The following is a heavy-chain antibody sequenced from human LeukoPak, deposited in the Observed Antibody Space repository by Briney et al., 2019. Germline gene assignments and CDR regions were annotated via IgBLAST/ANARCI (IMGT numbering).Heavy chain of an antibody. J-gene: IGHJ6*02. CDR2: ISYDGSNK. Sequence: GGSLRLSCAASGFTFSSYAMHWVRQAPGKGLEWVAVISYDGSNKYYADSVKGRFTISRDNSKNTLYLQMNSLRAEDTAVYYCAREFVTIFGVVIPALGYYGMDVWGQGTTVTVSS. CDR3: AREFVTIFGVVIPALGYYGMDV. V-gene: IGHV3-30*04. D-gene: IGHD3-3*01. CDR1: GFTFSSYA.